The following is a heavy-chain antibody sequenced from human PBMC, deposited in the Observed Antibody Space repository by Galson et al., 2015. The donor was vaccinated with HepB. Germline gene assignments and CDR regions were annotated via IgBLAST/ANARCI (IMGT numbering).Heavy chain of an antibody. D-gene: IGHD2-8*02. CDR3: TTDVYYSTYWSWLDP. CDR1: GFPFNNAW. J-gene: IGHJ5*02. CDR2: IKSKTDGETT. Sequence: SLRLSCAASGFPFNNAWMTWVRQAPGRGLEWVGRIKSKTDGETTDYAAPVKGRFTISRDDSKNRLYLQMNSLKTEDTAVYYCTTDVYYSTYWSWLDPWGHGTLVTVSS. V-gene: IGHV3-15*01.